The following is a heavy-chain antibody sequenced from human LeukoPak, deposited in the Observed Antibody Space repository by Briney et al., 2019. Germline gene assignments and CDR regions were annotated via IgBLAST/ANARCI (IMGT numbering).Heavy chain of an antibody. CDR2: ITSRGGYT. J-gene: IGHJ4*02. CDR3: ARAPDYGDYHFDY. CDR1: GFTFSSYA. D-gene: IGHD4-17*01. V-gene: IGHV3-21*05. Sequence: GGSLRLSCAASGFTFSSYAMSWVRQAPGKGLEWVSYITSRGGYTNYADSVKGRFTISRDNAENSLSLQMNSLRAEDTAVYYCARAPDYGDYHFDYWGQGTLVTVSS.